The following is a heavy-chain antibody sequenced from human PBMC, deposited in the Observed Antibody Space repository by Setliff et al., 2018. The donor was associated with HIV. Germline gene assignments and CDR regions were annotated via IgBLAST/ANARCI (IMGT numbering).Heavy chain of an antibody. V-gene: IGHV1-69*06. J-gene: IGHJ6*03. D-gene: IGHD3-3*01. CDR1: RSTFNSHT. CDR2: IIPIFGKT. CDR3: VRGVQSPPHYSYYYMDV. Sequence: ASVKVSCKASRSTFNSHTINWVRQAPGQGLEWMGGIIPIFGKTNYAQRFQGKVTITADKSTSTAYMELTSLRFDDTAMYYCVRGVQSPPHYSYYYMDVWGEGTMVTVSS.